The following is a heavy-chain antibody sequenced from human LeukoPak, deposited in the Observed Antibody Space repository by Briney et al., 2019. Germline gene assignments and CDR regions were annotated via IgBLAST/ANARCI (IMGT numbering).Heavy chain of an antibody. CDR2: IYYSGST. J-gene: IGHJ4*02. CDR3: ARSLAHYDILTEPFDY. D-gene: IGHD3-9*01. Sequence: SETLSLTCAVYGGSFSGYYWSWIRQPPGKGLEWIGYIYYSGSTNYNPSLKSRVTISVDTSKNQFSLKLSSVTAADTAVYYCARSLAHYDILTEPFDYWGQGTLVTVSS. V-gene: IGHV4-59*08. CDR1: GGSFSGYY.